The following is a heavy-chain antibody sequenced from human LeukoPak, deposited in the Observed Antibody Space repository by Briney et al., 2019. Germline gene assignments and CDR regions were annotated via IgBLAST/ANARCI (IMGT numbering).Heavy chain of an antibody. D-gene: IGHD6-19*01. CDR1: GYTFSSYG. CDR3: ASRSSGWKLSY. V-gene: IGHV1-18*01. Sequence: ASVKVSCKASGYTFSSYGINWVRQAPGQGLEWMGWITAYNGNTNYAQKFQDRVTMTTDTSTSTAYMDLRSLRSDDTAVYYCASRSSGWKLSYWGQGTLVTVSS. J-gene: IGHJ4*02. CDR2: ITAYNGNT.